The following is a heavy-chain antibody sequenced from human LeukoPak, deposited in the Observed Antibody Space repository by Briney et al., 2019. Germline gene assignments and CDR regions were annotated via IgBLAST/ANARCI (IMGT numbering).Heavy chain of an antibody. CDR3: TTELGLSFGVTYFDH. CDR1: GFTFSNAG. J-gene: IGHJ4*02. CDR2: IKSKIDGETT. Sequence: GGSLRLSCAASGFTFSNAGMSWVRQAPGKGLEWGGHIKSKIDGETTGYAAPVKCRFTISRDDSNNILYLQINSMNTEDTAVYYCTTELGLSFGVTYFDHWGQGTSATVSS. V-gene: IGHV3-15*01. D-gene: IGHD3-10*01.